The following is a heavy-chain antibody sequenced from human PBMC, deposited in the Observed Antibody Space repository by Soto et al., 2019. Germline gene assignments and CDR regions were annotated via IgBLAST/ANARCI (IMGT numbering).Heavy chain of an antibody. CDR1: GFTFSSYW. J-gene: IGHJ4*02. Sequence: ESGGGLVQPGGSLRLSCAASGFTFSSYWMSWVRQAPGKGLEWVANIKQDGSEKYYVDSVKGRFTISRDNAKNSLYLQMNSLRAEDTAVYYCARDSYGDYYDSSGYSGYWGQGTLVTVSS. CDR2: IKQDGSEK. CDR3: ARDSYGDYYDSSGYSGY. V-gene: IGHV3-7*05. D-gene: IGHD3-22*01.